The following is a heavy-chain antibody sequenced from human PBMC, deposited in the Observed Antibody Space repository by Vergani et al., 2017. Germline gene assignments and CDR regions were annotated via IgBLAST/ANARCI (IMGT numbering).Heavy chain of an antibody. Sequence: EVQVLESGGGLVQPGGSLRLSCTASGFTMSTYGMSWVRQSPGKGLEWVASISGGGSSIYYGDSVRGRFTISRDSSKNTLFLQMNGLRAEDTAVYYCARDRGCATISCYFSGAFDYWGLGTLVSVSS. D-gene: IGHD2-2*01. V-gene: IGHV3-23*01. CDR3: ARDRGCATISCYFSGAFDY. CDR1: GFTMSTYG. CDR2: ISGGGSSI. J-gene: IGHJ4*02.